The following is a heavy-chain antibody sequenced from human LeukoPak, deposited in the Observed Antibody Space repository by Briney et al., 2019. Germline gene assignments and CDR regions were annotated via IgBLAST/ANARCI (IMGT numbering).Heavy chain of an antibody. CDR1: GFTFSSYS. Sequence: GGPLRLSCAASGFTFSSYSMNWVRQAPGKGLEWVSSISSSSSYIYYADSVKGRFTISRDNAKNSLYLQMNSLRAEDTAVYYCARAKAPAHDFDYWGQGTLVTVSS. J-gene: IGHJ4*02. CDR3: ARAKAPAHDFDY. V-gene: IGHV3-21*01. D-gene: IGHD2-2*01. CDR2: ISSSSSYI.